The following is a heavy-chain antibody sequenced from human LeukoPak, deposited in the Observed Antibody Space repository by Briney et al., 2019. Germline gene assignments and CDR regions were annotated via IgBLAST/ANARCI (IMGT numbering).Heavy chain of an antibody. D-gene: IGHD6-19*01. CDR3: ARLSGGTQWLAPFDY. CDR1: GGSISSSSYY. Sequence: PSETLSLTCTVSGGSISSSSYYWGWIRQPPGKGLEWIGTIYYSGSTYYNVSLKSRLTISVDTSKNQFSLKLSSVTAADTAVYYCARLSGGTQWLAPFDYWGQGTLVTVSS. J-gene: IGHJ4*02. CDR2: IYYSGST. V-gene: IGHV4-39*01.